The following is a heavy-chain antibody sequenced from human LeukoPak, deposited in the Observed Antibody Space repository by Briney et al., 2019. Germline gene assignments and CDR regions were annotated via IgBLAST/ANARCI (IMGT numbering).Heavy chain of an antibody. Sequence: PSETLSLTCTVSGYSISTGYYWDWIRQPPGKGLEWIGTFYHGGSTYYNPSLKSRVTISVDTSKNQFSLKLSSVSAADTAVYYCARGFLTYYYDSSGLYFDYWGQGTLVTVSS. D-gene: IGHD3-22*01. CDR2: FYHGGST. J-gene: IGHJ4*02. V-gene: IGHV4-38-2*02. CDR1: GYSISTGYY. CDR3: ARGFLTYYYDSSGLYFDY.